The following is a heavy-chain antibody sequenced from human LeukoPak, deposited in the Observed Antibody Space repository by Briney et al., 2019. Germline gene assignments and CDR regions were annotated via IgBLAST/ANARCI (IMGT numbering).Heavy chain of an antibody. Sequence: PSETLSLTCTVSGGSISSYYWGWIRQPPGKGLEWIGSIYYSGSTYYNPSLKSRVTISVDTSKNQFSLKLSSVTAADTAVYYCARLGNDFWSGYSPSNWFDPWGQETLVTVSS. CDR1: GGSISSYY. V-gene: IGHV4-39*01. CDR3: ARLGNDFWSGYSPSNWFDP. J-gene: IGHJ5*02. D-gene: IGHD3-3*01. CDR2: IYYSGST.